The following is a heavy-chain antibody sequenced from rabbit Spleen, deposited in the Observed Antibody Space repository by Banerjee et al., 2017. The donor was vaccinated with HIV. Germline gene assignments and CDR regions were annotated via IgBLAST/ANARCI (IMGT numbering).Heavy chain of an antibody. D-gene: IGHD4-1*01. CDR1: GISFGISDY. V-gene: IGHV1S45*01. CDR3: ARDLAGAIGWNFNL. J-gene: IGHJ4*01. Sequence: QQQLEESGGGLVKPGGTLTLTCKASGISFGISDYMCWVRQAPGKGLEWIACIDAGSSGFTYHASWAKGRFTISKTSSTTVTLQMPSLTAADTATYFCARDLAGAIGWNFNLLGPGTLVTVS. CDR2: IDAGSSGFT.